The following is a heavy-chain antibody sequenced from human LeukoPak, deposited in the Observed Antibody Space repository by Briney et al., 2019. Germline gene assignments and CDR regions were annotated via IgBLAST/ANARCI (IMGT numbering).Heavy chain of an antibody. CDR1: GFTVSSKY. V-gene: IGHV3-53*01. D-gene: IGHD1-26*01. CDR2: IYSGGST. J-gene: IGHJ4*02. CDR3: ARGIMGGLAFDY. Sequence: PGGSLRLSCAASGFTVSSKYMRWVRQAPRKGLEWVSVIYSGGSTYYADSAKGRFTISRDNSKNTLYLQMNSLRAEDTAVYYCARGIMGGLAFDYWGQGTLVTVSS.